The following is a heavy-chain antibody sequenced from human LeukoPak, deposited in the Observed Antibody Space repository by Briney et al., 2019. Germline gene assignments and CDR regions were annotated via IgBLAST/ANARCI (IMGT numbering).Heavy chain of an antibody. V-gene: IGHV3-30-3*01. Sequence: GGSLRLSRAASGFTFSSYAKHWVRQAPGKGLEWVAVISYDGSNKYYADSVKGRFTISRDNSKNTLYLQMNSLRAEDTAVYYCARLFRGINYGMDVWGQGTTVTVSS. CDR3: ARLFRGINYGMDV. J-gene: IGHJ6*02. CDR1: GFTFSSYA. D-gene: IGHD1-14*01. CDR2: ISYDGSNK.